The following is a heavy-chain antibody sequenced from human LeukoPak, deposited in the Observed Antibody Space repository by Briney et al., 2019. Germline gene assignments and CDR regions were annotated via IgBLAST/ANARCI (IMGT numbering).Heavy chain of an antibody. CDR1: VGRINNHY. D-gene: IGHD4/OR15-4a*01. CDR3: ARDLMGASHFDY. V-gene: IGHV4-59*11. J-gene: IGHJ4*02. CDR2: IYYSGTT. Sequence: PSETLSLTCTVSVGRINNHYWTWIRQPPGKGLEWLGYIYYSGTTNYNPSLRSRVTISIDTSKNQFSLKMSSVTAADTAVYYCARDLMGASHFDYWGQGTLVTVSS.